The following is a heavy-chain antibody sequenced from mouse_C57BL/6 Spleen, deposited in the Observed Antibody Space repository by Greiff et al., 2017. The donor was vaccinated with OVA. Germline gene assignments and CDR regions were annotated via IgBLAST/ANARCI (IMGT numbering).Heavy chain of an antibody. CDR3: ARSGYYGSPLDY. CDR2: IYPGDGDP. D-gene: IGHD1-1*01. CDR1: GYAFSSYW. V-gene: IGHV1-80*01. J-gene: IGHJ2*01. Sequence: SGAELVKPGASVKISCKASGYAFSSYWMNWVKQRPGKGLEWIGQIYPGDGDPNYNGKFKGKATLTADKSSSTAYMQLSSLTSEDSAVYFCARSGYYGSPLDYWGQGTTLTVSS.